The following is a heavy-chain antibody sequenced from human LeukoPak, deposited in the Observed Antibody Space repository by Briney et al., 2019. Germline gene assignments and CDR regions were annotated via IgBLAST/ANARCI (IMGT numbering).Heavy chain of an antibody. D-gene: IGHD6-19*01. CDR2: ISYDGSNK. CDR1: GFTFSSYA. Sequence: GRSLRLSCAASGFTFSSYAMHWVRQAPGKGLEWVAVISYDGSNKYYADSVKGRFTISRDNSKNTLYLQMNSLRAEDTAVYYCVRDFRPYSSGWSGFDYWGQGTLVTVSS. CDR3: VRDFRPYSSGWSGFDY. J-gene: IGHJ4*02. V-gene: IGHV3-30-3*01.